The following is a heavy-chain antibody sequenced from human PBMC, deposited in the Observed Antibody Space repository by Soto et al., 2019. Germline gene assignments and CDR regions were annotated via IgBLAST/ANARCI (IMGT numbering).Heavy chain of an antibody. CDR2: ISYDGSNK. CDR1: GFTFSSYA. Sequence: GGSLRLSCAASGFTFSSYAMHWVRQAPGKGLEWVAVISYDGSNKYYADSVKGRFTISRDNSKNTLYLQMNSLRAEDTAVYYCARGRDFWSGYFKYYWGQGTLVTVSS. D-gene: IGHD3-3*01. J-gene: IGHJ4*02. V-gene: IGHV3-30-3*01. CDR3: ARGRDFWSGYFKYY.